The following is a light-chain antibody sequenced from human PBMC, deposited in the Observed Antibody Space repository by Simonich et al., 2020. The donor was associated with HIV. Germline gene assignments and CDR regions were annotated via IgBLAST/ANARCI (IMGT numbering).Light chain of an antibody. CDR2: WAS. Sequence: DIVMTQSPDSLAVPLGERATINCKSSQSVLYSPNNKNYLAWYQQKPGQPPKLLIYWASTRESGVPDRFSGSGSGTDFTLNISSLQAEDAAVYYCQQYYITPHTFGQGTKVEIK. CDR1: QSVLYSPNNKNY. CDR3: QQYYITPHT. J-gene: IGKJ1*01. V-gene: IGKV4-1*01.